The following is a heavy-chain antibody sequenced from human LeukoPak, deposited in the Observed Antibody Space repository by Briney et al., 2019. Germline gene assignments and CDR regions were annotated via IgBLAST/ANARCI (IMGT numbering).Heavy chain of an antibody. J-gene: IGHJ4*02. CDR2: IYYSGST. CDR3: ARVTKDIVVVPAGPDPPLYFDY. D-gene: IGHD2-2*01. Sequence: SETLSLTCTVSGGSISSGDYYWSWIRQPPGKGLEWIGYIYYSGSTYYNPSLKSRVTISVDTSKNQFSLKLSSVTAADTAVYYCARVTKDIVVVPAGPDPPLYFDYWGQGTLVTVSS. V-gene: IGHV4-30-4*08. CDR1: GGSISSGDYY.